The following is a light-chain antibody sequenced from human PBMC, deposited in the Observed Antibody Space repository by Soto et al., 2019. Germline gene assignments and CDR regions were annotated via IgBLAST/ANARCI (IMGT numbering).Light chain of an antibody. J-gene: IGLJ2*01. CDR2: DVS. V-gene: IGLV2-14*01. Sequence: QSALTQPASVSGSPGQSITISCTGTSSDVGGYKYVSWYQQYPGKAPKLMIYDVSKRPSGISNRFSGSKSGNTASLTISGRQAEDEADDYCSTYTSRTVVFGGGTKLTVL. CDR1: SSDVGGYKY. CDR3: STYTSRTVV.